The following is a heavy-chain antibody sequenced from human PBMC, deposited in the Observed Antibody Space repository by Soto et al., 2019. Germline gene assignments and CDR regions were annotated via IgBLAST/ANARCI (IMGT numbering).Heavy chain of an antibody. D-gene: IGHD2-15*01. CDR1: GGSISSGGYY. CDR2: IYYSGST. Sequence: SETLSLTCTVSGGSISSGGYYWSWIRQHPGKGLEWIGYIYYSGSTYYNPSLKSRVTISVDTSKNQFSLKLSSVTAADTAIYFCARDHLTVGGNERSYNWFDPWGQGTLVTVSS. J-gene: IGHJ5*02. V-gene: IGHV4-31*02. CDR3: ARDHLTVGGNERSYNWFDP.